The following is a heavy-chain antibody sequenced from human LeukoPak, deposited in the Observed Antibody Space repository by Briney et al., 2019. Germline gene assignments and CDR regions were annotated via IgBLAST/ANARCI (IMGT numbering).Heavy chain of an antibody. Sequence: GGSLRLSCAASGFTFSSYSMNWVRQAPGKGLEWVSYISSSSSTIYYADSVKGRFTISRDNAKNSLYLQMNSLRAEDTAVYYCARDFPDTDGSGFDYWGQGTLVTVSS. CDR1: GFTFSSYS. D-gene: IGHD5-18*01. J-gene: IGHJ4*02. CDR2: ISSSSSTI. V-gene: IGHV3-48*04. CDR3: ARDFPDTDGSGFDY.